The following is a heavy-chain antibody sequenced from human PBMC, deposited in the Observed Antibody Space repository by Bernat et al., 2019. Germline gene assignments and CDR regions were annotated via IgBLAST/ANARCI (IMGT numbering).Heavy chain of an antibody. J-gene: IGHJ4*02. V-gene: IGHV3-9*01. Sequence: EVQLVESGGGLVQPGRSLRLSCAASGFTFDDYAMHWVRQAPGKGLEWVSGISWNSGSIGYADSVKGRFTISRDNAKNSLYLKMNSLRAEDTALYYCAKDSSSSWYRDFDYWGQGTLVTVSS. CDR2: ISWNSGSI. CDR1: GFTFDDYA. CDR3: AKDSSSSWYRDFDY. D-gene: IGHD6-13*01.